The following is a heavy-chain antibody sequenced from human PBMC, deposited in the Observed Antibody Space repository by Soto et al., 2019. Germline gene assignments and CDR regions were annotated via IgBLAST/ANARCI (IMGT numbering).Heavy chain of an antibody. D-gene: IGHD2-2*01. Sequence: PGGSLRLSCAASGFTLSSYAMSWVRQAPGKGLEWVSAISGSGGSTYYADSVKGRFTISRDNSKNTLYLQMNSLRAEDTAVYYCAKAPAGDIVVVPAATSGLDYWGQGTLVTVSS. V-gene: IGHV3-23*01. CDR3: AKAPAGDIVVVPAATSGLDY. CDR1: GFTLSSYA. CDR2: ISGSGGST. J-gene: IGHJ4*02.